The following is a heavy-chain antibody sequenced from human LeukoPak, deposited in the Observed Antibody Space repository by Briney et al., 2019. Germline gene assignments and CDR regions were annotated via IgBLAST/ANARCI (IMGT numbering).Heavy chain of an antibody. CDR2: IWHDASHT. D-gene: IGHD3-10*01. J-gene: IGHJ4*02. Sequence: GRSLRLSCAASGFSFSTYAMHWVRQAPGKGLEWVALIWHDASHTFYTDSVKGRFTISRDNSKNTVYLQVNSLGGEDTAVYCCAREILGSGSYPDYWGQGTLVTVSS. CDR1: GFSFSTYA. V-gene: IGHV3-33*01. CDR3: AREILGSGSYPDY.